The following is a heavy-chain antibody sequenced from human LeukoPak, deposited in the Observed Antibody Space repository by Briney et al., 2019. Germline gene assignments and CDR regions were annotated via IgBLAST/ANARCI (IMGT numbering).Heavy chain of an antibody. J-gene: IGHJ4*02. CDR3: ARGETSDTRHLDY. CDR2: TSSSSDDI. Sequence: PGGSLRLSCAASEFTFSTYSMNWVRQTPGKGLEWVSITSSSSDDIHYADSVKGRFTISRDNAKNSLYLQMNSLRAEDTAVYYCARGETSDTRHLDYWGQGTLVTVSS. D-gene: IGHD1-1*01. CDR1: EFTFSTYS. V-gene: IGHV3-21*06.